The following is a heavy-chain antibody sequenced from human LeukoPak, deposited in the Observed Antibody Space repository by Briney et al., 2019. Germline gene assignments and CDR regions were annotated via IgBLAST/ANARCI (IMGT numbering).Heavy chain of an antibody. CDR3: ARGRLYITMVRGVIITSPFDY. V-gene: IGHV4-34*01. D-gene: IGHD3-10*01. Sequence: GSLRLSCAASGFTFSSYAMSWVRRPPGKGLEWIGEINHSGSTNYNPSLKSRVTISVDTSKNQFSLKLSSVTAADTAVYYCARGRLYITMVRGVIITSPFDYWGQGTLVTVSS. CDR1: GFTFSSYA. CDR2: INHSGST. J-gene: IGHJ4*02.